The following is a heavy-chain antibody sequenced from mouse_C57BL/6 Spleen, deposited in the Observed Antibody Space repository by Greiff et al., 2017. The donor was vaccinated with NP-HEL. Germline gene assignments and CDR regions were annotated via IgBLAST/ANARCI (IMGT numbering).Heavy chain of an antibody. CDR2: ISSGSSTI. CDR1: GFTFSDYG. Sequence: EVQGVESGGGLVKPGGSLKLSCAASGFTFSDYGMHWVRQAPEKGLEWVAYISSGSSTIYYADTVKGRFTISRDNAKNTLFLQMTSLRSEDTAMYYCATTCGSKRDWFAYWGQGTLVTVSA. D-gene: IGHD1-1*01. CDR3: ATTCGSKRDWFAY. V-gene: IGHV5-17*01. J-gene: IGHJ3*01.